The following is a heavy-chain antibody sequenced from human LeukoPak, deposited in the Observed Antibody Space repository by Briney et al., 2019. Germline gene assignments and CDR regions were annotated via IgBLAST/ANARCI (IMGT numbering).Heavy chain of an antibody. CDR3: ARDSYYDILTGYSHFDY. J-gene: IGHJ4*02. CDR1: GFTFSSYE. CDR2: ISSSGSTI. V-gene: IGHV3-48*03. Sequence: PGGSLRLSCAASGFTFSSYEMNWVRQAPGKGLEWVSYISSSGSTIYYVDSVKGRFTISRDNAKNSLYLQMNSLRAEDTAVYYCARDSYYDILTGYSHFDYWGQGTLVTVSS. D-gene: IGHD3-9*01.